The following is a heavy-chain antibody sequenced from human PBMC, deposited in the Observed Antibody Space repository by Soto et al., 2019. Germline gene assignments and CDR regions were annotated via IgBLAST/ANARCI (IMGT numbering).Heavy chain of an antibody. V-gene: IGHV1-69*06. CDR2: IIPIFGTA. CDR1: GGTFSSYA. D-gene: IGHD3-22*01. J-gene: IGHJ4*02. Sequence: GASLYVSFKASGGTFSSYAISWVRPAPGQWLGLMGGIIPIFGTANYAQKFQGRVTITADKSTSTAYIELGSLRSEDTAVYYCARKGYDSSGYYSSFDYWGQGTLVTVSS. CDR3: ARKGYDSSGYYSSFDY.